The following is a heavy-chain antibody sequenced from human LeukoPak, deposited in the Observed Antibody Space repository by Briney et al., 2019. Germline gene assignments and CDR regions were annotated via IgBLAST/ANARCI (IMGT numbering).Heavy chain of an antibody. CDR1: GFSFSSYE. D-gene: IGHD2-21*02. CDR2: ISNSGSTI. V-gene: IGHV3-48*03. J-gene: IGHJ4*02. Sequence: GGSLRLSCAASGFSFSSYEMNWVRQAPGKGLEWVSYISNSGSTIYYADSVKGRFTISRDNAKNSLYLQMNSLRAEDTAVYYCARDGSRGNLVTAPDYWGQGTLVTVSS. CDR3: ARDGSRGNLVTAPDY.